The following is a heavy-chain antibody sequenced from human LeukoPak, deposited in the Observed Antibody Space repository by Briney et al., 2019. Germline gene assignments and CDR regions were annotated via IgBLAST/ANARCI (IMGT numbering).Heavy chain of an antibody. V-gene: IGHV1-8*01. D-gene: IGHD5-12*01. CDR1: GYTFTSYD. Sequence: ASVKVSCKASGYTFTSYDINWVQQATGQGLEWMGWMNPNSGNTGYAQKFRGRVTMTRDTSISTAYMELSSLRSEDTAVYYCAKAGIVATMNADWFDPWGQGTLVTVSS. CDR2: MNPNSGNT. J-gene: IGHJ5*02. CDR3: AKAGIVATMNADWFDP.